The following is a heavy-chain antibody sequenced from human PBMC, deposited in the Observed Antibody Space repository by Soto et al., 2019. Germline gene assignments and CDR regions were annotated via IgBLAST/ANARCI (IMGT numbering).Heavy chain of an antibody. CDR2: IWDNGSVQ. CDR1: GFIFSHYG. J-gene: IGHJ4*02. CDR3: ATDRGSSPFDY. Sequence: PGGSLRLSCAASGFIFSHYGMHWVSQVPGKGLEWVAVIWDNGSVQKYADSVKGRFTISRDNSKDTLYLQMNNLRADDTAVYYYATDRGSSPFDYWGRGTLVTVSS. D-gene: IGHD6-6*01. V-gene: IGHV3-33*01.